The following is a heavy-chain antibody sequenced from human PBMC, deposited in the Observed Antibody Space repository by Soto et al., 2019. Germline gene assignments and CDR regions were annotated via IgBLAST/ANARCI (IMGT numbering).Heavy chain of an antibody. J-gene: IGHJ5*01. CDR2: IGDSEGETT. Sequence: EVQLLESGGGLVQPGGSLRLSCAASGFTFSTYAMTWVRQAPGKGPEWVSRIGDSEGETTHYADSVKGRFTISRDNAKKARYVQMTSLRVEDTAIYYCAKGYCGGGRCYDLDNWFDSWGQGTRVTVSS. V-gene: IGHV3-23*01. CDR3: AKGYCGGGRCYDLDNWFDS. D-gene: IGHD2-15*01. CDR1: GFTFSTYA.